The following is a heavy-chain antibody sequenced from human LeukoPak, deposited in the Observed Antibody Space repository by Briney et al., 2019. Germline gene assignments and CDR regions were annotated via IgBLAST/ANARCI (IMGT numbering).Heavy chain of an antibody. D-gene: IGHD3-10*01. J-gene: IGHJ4*02. CDR2: INHSGST. CDR1: GGSFSGYC. Sequence: SETLSLTCAVYGGSFSGYCWSWIRQPPGKGLEWIGEINHSGSTNYNPSLKSRVTISVDTSKNQFSLKLSSVTAADTAVYYCARGLAGSGKDYWGQGTLVTVSS. CDR3: ARGLAGSGKDY. V-gene: IGHV4-34*01.